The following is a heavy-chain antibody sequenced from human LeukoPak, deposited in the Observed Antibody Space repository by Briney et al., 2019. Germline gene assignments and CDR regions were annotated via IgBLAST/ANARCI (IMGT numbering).Heavy chain of an antibody. V-gene: IGHV1-69*13. CDR2: IIPIFGTA. CDR3: ARLGAVAGYFDY. D-gene: IGHD6-19*01. CDR1: GYTFTSFG. Sequence: SVKVSCKASGYTFTSFGISWVRQAPGQGLEWMGGIIPIFGTANYAQKFQGRVTITADESTSTAYMELSSLRSEDTAVYYCARLGAVAGYFDYWGQGTLVTVSS. J-gene: IGHJ4*02.